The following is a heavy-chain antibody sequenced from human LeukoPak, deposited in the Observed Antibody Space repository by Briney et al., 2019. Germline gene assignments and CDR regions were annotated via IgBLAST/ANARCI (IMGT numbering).Heavy chain of an antibody. Sequence: SETLSLTCAVYGGSFSGYYWSWIRQPPGKGLEWIGEINDSGSTNYNPSLKSRVTISVDTSKNQFSLKLSSVTAADTAVYYCARGPGYCSSTSCYVSYYYYYGMDVWGKGTTVTVSS. D-gene: IGHD2-2*01. V-gene: IGHV4-34*01. CDR2: INDSGST. CDR1: GGSFSGYY. J-gene: IGHJ6*04. CDR3: ARGPGYCSSTSCYVSYYYYYGMDV.